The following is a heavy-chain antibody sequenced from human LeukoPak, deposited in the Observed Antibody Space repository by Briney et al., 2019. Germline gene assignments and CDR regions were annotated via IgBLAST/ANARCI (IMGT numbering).Heavy chain of an antibody. D-gene: IGHD3-16*01. J-gene: IGHJ4*02. CDR2: IYYSGST. CDR3: ARVYLRGKIDY. CDR1: GGSVSSGSYY. V-gene: IGHV4-61*01. Sequence: SETLSLTCTVSGGSVSSGSYYWSWIRQPPGKGLEWIGYIYYSGSTNYNPSLKSRVTISVDTSKNQFSLKLSSVTAADTAVYYCARVYLRGKIDYWVQGTLVTVSS.